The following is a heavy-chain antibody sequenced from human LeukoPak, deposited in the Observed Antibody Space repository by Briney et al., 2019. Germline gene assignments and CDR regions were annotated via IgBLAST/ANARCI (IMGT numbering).Heavy chain of an antibody. Sequence: PSETLSLTCTVSGGSISSSSYYWGWIRQPPGEGLEWIGSIYYSGSTYYNSSLKSRVTISVDTSKNQFSLKLSSVTAADTAVYYCARRVGATYSVDYWGQGTLVTVSS. J-gene: IGHJ4*02. CDR2: IYYSGST. CDR3: ARRVGATYSVDY. V-gene: IGHV4-39*01. CDR1: GGSISSSSYY. D-gene: IGHD1-26*01.